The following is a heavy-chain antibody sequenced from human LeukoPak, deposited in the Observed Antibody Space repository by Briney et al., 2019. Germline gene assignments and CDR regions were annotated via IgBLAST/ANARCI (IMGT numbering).Heavy chain of an antibody. CDR3: AREFAFGNILTTIKRGIDY. Sequence: GGSLRLSCVASGFTFRNHAMTWVRQTPEKGLHWVSTVSASGDSTYSADSVQGRFSISGDNSKSILYLEMDSLRVEDTAIYYCAREFAFGNILTTIKRGIDYWGQGSLVIVSS. CDR1: GFTFRNHA. D-gene: IGHD5-24*01. J-gene: IGHJ4*02. CDR2: VSASGDST. V-gene: IGHV3-23*01.